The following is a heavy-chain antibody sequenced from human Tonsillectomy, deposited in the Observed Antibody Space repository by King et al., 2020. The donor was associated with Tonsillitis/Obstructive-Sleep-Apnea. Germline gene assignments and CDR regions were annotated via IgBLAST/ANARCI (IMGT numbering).Heavy chain of an antibody. Sequence: VQLVESGGGVVQPGRSLRLSCAASGFTFSSYAMHWVRQAPGKGLEWVAVISYDGSNKYYADSVKGRFTISRDNSKNTLYLQMNSLRAEDTAVYYCARDSEDAFDYWGQGTLVTVSS. CDR3: ARDSEDAFDY. CDR1: GFTFSSYA. J-gene: IGHJ4*02. V-gene: IGHV3-30*04. D-gene: IGHD2-15*01. CDR2: ISYDGSNK.